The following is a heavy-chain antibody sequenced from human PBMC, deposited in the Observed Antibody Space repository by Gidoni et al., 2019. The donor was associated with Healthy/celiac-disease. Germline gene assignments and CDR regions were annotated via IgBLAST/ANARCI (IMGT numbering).Heavy chain of an antibody. Sequence: GFTFSSYGMHWVRQAPGKGLEWVAVISYDGSNKYYADSVKGRFTISRDNSKNTLYLQMNSLRAEDTAVYYCAKDAEYFQHWGQGTLVTVSS. CDR2: ISYDGSNK. J-gene: IGHJ1*01. V-gene: IGHV3-30*18. CDR3: AKDAEYFQH. CDR1: GFTFSSYG.